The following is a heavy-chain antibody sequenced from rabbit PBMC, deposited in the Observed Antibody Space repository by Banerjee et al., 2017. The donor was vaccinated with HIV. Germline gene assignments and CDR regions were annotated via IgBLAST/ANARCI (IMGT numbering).Heavy chain of an antibody. CDR3: ARDLAGVIGWNFNL. D-gene: IGHD4-1*01. V-gene: IGHV1S8*01. Sequence: CAQSCGDTYYASWVNGRFTISSDNAQNTVDLQMTSLTAADTASYFCARDLAGVIGWNFNLWGPGTLVTVS. CDR2: AQSCGDT. J-gene: IGHJ4*01.